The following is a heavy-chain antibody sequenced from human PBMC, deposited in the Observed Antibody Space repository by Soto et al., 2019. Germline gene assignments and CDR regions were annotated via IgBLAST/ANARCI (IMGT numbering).Heavy chain of an antibody. CDR1: GYTFTSYY. CDR2: INPSGGST. Sequence: QVQLVQSGAEVKKPGASVKVSCKASGYTFTSYYMHWVRQAPGQGLEWMGIINPSGGSTSYAQKFQGRVTMTRDTSTSTVYMELSSLRSEDTAVYYCARDLGPIYSGSYYLVPDYWGQGTLVTVSS. V-gene: IGHV1-46*01. D-gene: IGHD1-26*01. CDR3: ARDLGPIYSGSYYLVPDY. J-gene: IGHJ4*02.